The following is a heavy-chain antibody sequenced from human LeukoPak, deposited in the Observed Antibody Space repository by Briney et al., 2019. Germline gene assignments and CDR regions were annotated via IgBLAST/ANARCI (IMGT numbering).Heavy chain of an antibody. CDR3: ARVSWTTGGLGY. D-gene: IGHD4-11*01. CDR2: VNPDSGGS. Sequence: ASVKVSCKASGYSFSDYYIQWVRQVPGQGPEWMGWVNPDSGGSICAQRLQGRVTLTRDTSINTAYLELTSLKSDDTALYFCARVSWTTGGLGYWGQGTLVTVSS. J-gene: IGHJ4*02. CDR1: GYSFSDYY. V-gene: IGHV1-2*02.